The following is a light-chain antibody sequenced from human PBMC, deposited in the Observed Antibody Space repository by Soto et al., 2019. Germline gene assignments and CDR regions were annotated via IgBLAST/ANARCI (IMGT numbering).Light chain of an antibody. CDR1: QTVTNTY. J-gene: IGKJ4*01. Sequence: EIVLTQSPGTLSLSPGERATLSCRASQTVTNTYFAWYQQKSGQAPNLLIYGASNWDTGLPDRFSGSGSGTDFTLTISSLQPEDFAVYYCQQYGTLPPTFGGGTKVEI. CDR3: QQYGTLPPT. CDR2: GAS. V-gene: IGKV3-20*01.